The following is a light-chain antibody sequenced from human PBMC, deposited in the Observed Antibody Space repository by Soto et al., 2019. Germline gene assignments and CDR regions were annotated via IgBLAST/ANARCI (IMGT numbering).Light chain of an antibody. V-gene: IGKV1-5*01. Sequence: DIQITQSPSILSSSVGDRVTITCRSSQTITNWLAWYQQKPGKAPKLLIYDASSLESEVPSRFSGSGSGTEFTLTISSLQPDDFATYYCQQYNSYSTWTFGQGTKVDI. CDR1: QTITNW. CDR2: DAS. CDR3: QQYNSYSTWT. J-gene: IGKJ1*01.